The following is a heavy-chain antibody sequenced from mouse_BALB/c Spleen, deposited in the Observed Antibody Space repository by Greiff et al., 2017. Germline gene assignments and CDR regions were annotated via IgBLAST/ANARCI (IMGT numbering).Heavy chain of an antibody. J-gene: IGHJ2*01. CDR3: ARNYDSDYFDY. CDR2: ISSGGSYT. Sequence: EVQGVESGGGLVKPGGSLKLSCAASGFTFSSYTMSWVRQTPEKRLEWVATISSGGSYTYYPDSVKGRFTISRDNAKNTLYLQMSSLKSEDTAMYYCARNYDSDYFDYWGQGTTLTVSS. CDR1: GFTFSSYT. V-gene: IGHV5-6-4*01. D-gene: IGHD2-4*01.